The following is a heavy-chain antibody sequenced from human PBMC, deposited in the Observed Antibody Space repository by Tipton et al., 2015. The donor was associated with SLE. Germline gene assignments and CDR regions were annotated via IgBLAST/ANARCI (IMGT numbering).Heavy chain of an antibody. CDR2: IYYSGST. Sequence: TLSLTCTVSGGSISSSSYYWGWIRQPPGKGLEWIGSIYYSGSTDYNPSLKSRVTMSMDTSKNQFSLKLSSVTAADTAVYYCAREPRPRGALKGAFDIWGQGTMVTVSS. J-gene: IGHJ3*02. CDR1: GGSISSSSYY. CDR3: AREPRPRGALKGAFDI. V-gene: IGHV4-39*07.